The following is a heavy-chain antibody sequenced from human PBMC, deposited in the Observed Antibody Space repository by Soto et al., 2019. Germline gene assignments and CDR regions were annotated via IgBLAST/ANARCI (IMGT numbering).Heavy chain of an antibody. Sequence: QVQLVQSGTEVKKPGSSVKVSCKASGGTFSSYAISWVRQAPGQGLEWMGGIIPIFGTANYAQKFQGRVTITADESTSTAYMELSSLRSEDTAMYYCARTDYGGNYAAFDIWGQGTMVTVSS. CDR2: IIPIFGTA. CDR3: ARTDYGGNYAAFDI. V-gene: IGHV1-69*01. CDR1: GGTFSSYA. J-gene: IGHJ3*02. D-gene: IGHD4-17*01.